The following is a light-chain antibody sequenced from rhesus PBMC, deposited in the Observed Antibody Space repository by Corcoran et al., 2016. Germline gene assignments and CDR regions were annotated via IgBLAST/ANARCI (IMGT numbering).Light chain of an antibody. Sequence: DIQMTQSPSSLSASVGDTVTITCQASQGISSWLAWYQQKPGKAPKLQIDKASSLQGGVPSRFSGSGSGTDCTLTISSLQPEDVASYYCLQYYSSPYSFGQGTKVEIK. CDR3: LQYYSSPYS. CDR2: KAS. J-gene: IGKJ2*01. CDR1: QGISSW. V-gene: IGKV1-22*01.